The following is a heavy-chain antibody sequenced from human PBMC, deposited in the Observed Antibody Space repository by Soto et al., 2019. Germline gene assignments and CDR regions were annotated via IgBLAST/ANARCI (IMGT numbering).Heavy chain of an antibody. Sequence: PGGSLRLSCAASGFTFSSYGMHWVRQAPGKGLEWVAVISYDGSNKYYADSVKGRFTISRDNSKNTLYLQMNSLRAEDTAVYYCAKKGSGTFSLDAFDIWGQGTVVTVSS. CDR2: ISYDGSNK. V-gene: IGHV3-30*18. D-gene: IGHD1-1*01. CDR1: GFTFSSYG. CDR3: AKKGSGTFSLDAFDI. J-gene: IGHJ3*02.